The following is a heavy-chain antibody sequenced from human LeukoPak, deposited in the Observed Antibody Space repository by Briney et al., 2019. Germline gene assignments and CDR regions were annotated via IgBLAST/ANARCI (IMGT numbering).Heavy chain of an antibody. CDR2: IRSKANSYAT. V-gene: IGHV3-73*01. CDR1: GFTFSGSA. J-gene: IGHJ4*02. Sequence: GGSLRLSCAASGFTFSGSAMHWVRQASGKGLEWVGRIRSKANSYATAYAASVKGRFTISRDDSKNTAYLQMNSLKTEDTAVYYCTRAAYESFDYWGQGTLVTVSS. D-gene: IGHD6-25*01. CDR3: TRAAYESFDY.